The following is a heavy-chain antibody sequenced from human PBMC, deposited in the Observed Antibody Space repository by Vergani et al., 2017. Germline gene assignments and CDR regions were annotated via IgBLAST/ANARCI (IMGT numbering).Heavy chain of an antibody. CDR2: ISAYNGNT. CDR1: GYTFTSYG. J-gene: IGHJ5*02. D-gene: IGHD3-3*01. CDR3: ARFAYYDFWGGYGQNWFDP. Sequence: QVQLVQSGAEVKKPGASVKVSCKASGYTFTSYGISWVRQAPGQGLEWMGWISAYNGNTNYAQKLQGRVTMTTDTSTSTAYMELRSLRSDEPAVYYCARFAYYDFWGGYGQNWFDPWHQGTLVTVSS. V-gene: IGHV1-18*04.